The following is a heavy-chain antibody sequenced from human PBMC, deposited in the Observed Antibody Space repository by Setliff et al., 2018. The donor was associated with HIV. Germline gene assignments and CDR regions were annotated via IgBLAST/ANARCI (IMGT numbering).Heavy chain of an antibody. J-gene: IGHJ4*02. Sequence: PGGSLRLSCAASGFTVYSYYMSWVRQAPGKGLEWVSVIYGTGGTYYADSVKGRFTISRDSSKSTLYLQMNSLRAEDTAVYYCARGGEYFDYWGQGTLVTVSS. CDR3: ARGGEYFDY. CDR2: IYGTGGT. CDR1: GFTVYSYY. V-gene: IGHV3-53*01. D-gene: IGHD4-17*01.